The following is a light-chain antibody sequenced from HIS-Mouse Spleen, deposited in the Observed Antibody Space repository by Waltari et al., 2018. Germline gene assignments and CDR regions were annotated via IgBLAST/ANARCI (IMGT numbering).Light chain of an antibody. CDR1: SSDVGGYNC. V-gene: IGLV2-14*03. CDR3: SSYTSSSFNVV. J-gene: IGLJ2*01. CDR2: DVS. Sequence: QSALTQPASGSGSPGQSITISCTGTSSDVGGYNCVSWYQQHPGKAPKLMIYDVSNRPSGVSNRFSGSKSGNTASLTISGLQAEDEADYYCSSYTSSSFNVVFGGGTKLTVL.